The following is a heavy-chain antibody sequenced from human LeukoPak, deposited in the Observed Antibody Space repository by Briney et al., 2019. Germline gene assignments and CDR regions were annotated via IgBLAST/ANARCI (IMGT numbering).Heavy chain of an antibody. CDR2: INHSGST. V-gene: IGHV4-34*01. Sequence: SETLSLTCAVYGGSFSGYYWSWIRQPPGKGLEWIGEINHSGSTNYNPSLKSRVTISVDTSKNQFSLKLGSVTAADTAVYYCARDRYSRYWGQGTLVTVSS. CDR1: GGSFSGYY. CDR3: ARDRYSRY. D-gene: IGHD4-11*01. J-gene: IGHJ4*02.